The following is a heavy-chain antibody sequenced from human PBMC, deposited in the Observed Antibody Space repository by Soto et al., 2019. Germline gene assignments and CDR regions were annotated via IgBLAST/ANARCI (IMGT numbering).Heavy chain of an antibody. Sequence: QVQLVQSGAEVKKPGSSVKVSCKASGGTFSSYAISWVRQAPGQGLEWMGGIIPIFGTANYAQKFQGRVTITADESTSTAYMELGSQRSEETAVYYCARPEYYYDSSGYAFDNWGQGTMVTVSS. V-gene: IGHV1-69*01. J-gene: IGHJ3*02. CDR2: IIPIFGTA. CDR1: GGTFSSYA. CDR3: ARPEYYYDSSGYAFDN. D-gene: IGHD3-22*01.